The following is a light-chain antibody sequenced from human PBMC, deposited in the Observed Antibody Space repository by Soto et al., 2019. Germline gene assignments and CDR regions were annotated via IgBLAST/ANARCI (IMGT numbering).Light chain of an antibody. CDR3: QKYSSVPV. J-gene: IGKJ3*01. CDR1: QDIRNF. V-gene: IGKV1-27*01. Sequence: DIXXTXSPTXXXXXXGDXVTITCRASQDIRNFVAWYQQKPGKAPKLLIYAASTLQSGVPSRFSGSGSGTDFTLTINSLQPEDVATYSCQKYSSVPVFGPGTKVEIK. CDR2: AAS.